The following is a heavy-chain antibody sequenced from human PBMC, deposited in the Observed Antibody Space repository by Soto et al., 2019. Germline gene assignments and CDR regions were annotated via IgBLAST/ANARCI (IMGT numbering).Heavy chain of an antibody. D-gene: IGHD5-12*01. CDR2: IYTSGST. CDR3: ARDLSGYHYYYYYGMDV. J-gene: IGHJ6*02. Sequence: PSETLSLTCTVSGGSISSYYWSWIRQPAGKGLEWIGRIYTSGSTNYNPSLKSRVTMSVDTSKNQFSLKLSSVTAADTAVYYCARDLSGYHYYYYYGMDVWGQGTTVTVSS. V-gene: IGHV4-4*07. CDR1: GGSISSYY.